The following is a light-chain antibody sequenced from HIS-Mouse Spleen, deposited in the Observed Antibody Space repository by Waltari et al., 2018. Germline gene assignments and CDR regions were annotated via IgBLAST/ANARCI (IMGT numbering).Light chain of an antibody. Sequence: LVITPSPATLSVSPGDRATLSCRASQSVSSNLAWYQQKPGQAPRPLIYGASTRATGIPARFSGSGSGTEFTLTISSMQSEDFAVYYCQQYNNWWTFGQGTKVEIK. CDR3: QQYNNWWT. V-gene: IGKV3-15*01. CDR1: QSVSSN. J-gene: IGKJ1*01. CDR2: GAS.